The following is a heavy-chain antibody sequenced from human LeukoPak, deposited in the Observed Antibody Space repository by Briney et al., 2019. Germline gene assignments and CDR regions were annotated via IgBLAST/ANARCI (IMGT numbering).Heavy chain of an antibody. V-gene: IGHV3-23*01. D-gene: IGHD1-26*01. CDR2: ISGRGGSK. Sequence: GGSLRLSCPASGCTFSRYAMSGVRQAPGKGLEWVSGISGRGGSKYYAVSVKGRFTISRDNSKNTLYLQMNSLRAEDTAVYYCAKDKSGGSYYYYFDYWGQGTLVTV. CDR1: GCTFSRYA. J-gene: IGHJ4*02. CDR3: AKDKSGGSYYYYFDY.